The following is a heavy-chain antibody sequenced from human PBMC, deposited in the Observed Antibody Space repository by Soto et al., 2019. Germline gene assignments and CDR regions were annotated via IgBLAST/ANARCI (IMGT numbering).Heavy chain of an antibody. J-gene: IGHJ6*02. V-gene: IGHV3-30*03. D-gene: IGHD2-21*01. Sequence: GGSLRLSCAASGFSFSAHGMHWVRQAPGKGLEWVAVISYDGINKDYADSVEGRLTISRDNSKNTLYLQLDSLRIDDTGIYYCAIDGGGGYQPPNYYYYGLDVWGQGTKVTVSS. CDR3: AIDGGGGYQPPNYYYYGLDV. CDR2: ISYDGINK. CDR1: GFSFSAHG.